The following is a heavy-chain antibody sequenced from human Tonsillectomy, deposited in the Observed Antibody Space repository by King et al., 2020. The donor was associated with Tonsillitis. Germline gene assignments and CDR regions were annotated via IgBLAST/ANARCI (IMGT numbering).Heavy chain of an antibody. CDR3: ATASFGSGTH. D-gene: IGHD3-10*01. Sequence: VQLVESGGGLVQPGESLTLTCSVSGLTVRTNYMSWVRQAPGKGLEWVSVIYHSGSTYYADSVKGRFSVSRDSTWKTLHLQMSSLRVEDTATYFCATASFGSGTHWGQGALVTGSS. J-gene: IGHJ4*02. V-gene: IGHV3-53*01. CDR2: IYHSGST. CDR1: GLTVRTNY.